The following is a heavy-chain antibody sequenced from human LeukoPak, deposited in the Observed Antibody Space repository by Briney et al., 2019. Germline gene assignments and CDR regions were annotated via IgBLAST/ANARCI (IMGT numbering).Heavy chain of an antibody. V-gene: IGHV3-21*01. Sequence: GGSLRLPCAASGFTFSSYSMNWVRQAPGKGLEWVSSISSSSSYIYYADSVKGRFTISRDNAKNSLYLQMNSLRAEDTAVYYCARDSGSGWFGKFFDYWGQGTLSPSPQ. CDR1: GFTFSSYS. J-gene: IGHJ4*02. D-gene: IGHD6-19*01. CDR2: ISSSSSYI. CDR3: ARDSGSGWFGKFFDY.